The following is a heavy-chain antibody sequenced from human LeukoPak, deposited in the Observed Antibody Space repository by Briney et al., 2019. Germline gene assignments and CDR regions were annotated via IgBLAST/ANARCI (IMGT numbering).Heavy chain of an antibody. CDR2: IDYSGST. CDR3: ARVLLAYSSSSLSHWFDP. Sequence: SETLSLTCTVSGGSISSYYWSWIRQPPGKGLEWIGYIDYSGSTNYNPSLKSRVTISVDTSKNQFSLKLSSVTAADTAVYYCARVLLAYSSSSLSHWFDPWGQGTLVTVSS. D-gene: IGHD6-6*01. CDR1: GGSISSYY. J-gene: IGHJ5*02. V-gene: IGHV4-59*01.